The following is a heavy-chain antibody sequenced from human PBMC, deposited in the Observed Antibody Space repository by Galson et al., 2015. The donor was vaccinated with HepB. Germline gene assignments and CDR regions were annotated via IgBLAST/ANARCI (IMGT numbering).Heavy chain of an antibody. J-gene: IGHJ4*02. Sequence: SVTVSCKASGYTFSNYGISWVRQAPGQGLEWMGWISAYNGNADYAQNLQGRVTMTTDTSTSTAYMDLRYLRSDDTAVYYCARVRAYCTTTSCLDFWGQGTLVTVSS. CDR1: GYTFSNYG. CDR3: ARVRAYCTTTSCLDF. V-gene: IGHV1-18*01. CDR2: ISAYNGNA. D-gene: IGHD2-2*01.